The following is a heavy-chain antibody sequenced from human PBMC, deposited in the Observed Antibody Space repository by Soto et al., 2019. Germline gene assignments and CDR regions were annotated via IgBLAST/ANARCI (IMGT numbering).Heavy chain of an antibody. D-gene: IGHD2-15*01. CDR2: IIPILGIA. J-gene: IGHJ4*02. Sequence: QVQLVQSGAEVKKPGSSVKVSCKASGGTFSSYTISWVRQAPGQGLEWMGRIIPILGIANYAQKFEGRVTTTADNSTSTAYMELSSLRSEATAVYYGARDAATPFDYWGQGTLVTVSS. CDR1: GGTFSSYT. CDR3: ARDAATPFDY. V-gene: IGHV1-69*08.